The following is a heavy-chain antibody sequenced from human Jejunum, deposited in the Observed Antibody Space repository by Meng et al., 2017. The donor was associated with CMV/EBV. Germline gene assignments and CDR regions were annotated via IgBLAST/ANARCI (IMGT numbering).Heavy chain of an antibody. D-gene: IGHD2-8*01. Sequence: SRSWMSWVRQAPGKGLEWVANIKKDGSEKYYVDSVKGRFTISRDNANNSVYLQMTGLRADDTAVYYCARDRMPRPTYYNGVWWFDPWGQGTLVTVSS. CDR3: ARDRMPRPTYYNGVWWFDP. CDR2: IKKDGSEK. V-gene: IGHV3-7*01. CDR1: SRSW. J-gene: IGHJ5*02.